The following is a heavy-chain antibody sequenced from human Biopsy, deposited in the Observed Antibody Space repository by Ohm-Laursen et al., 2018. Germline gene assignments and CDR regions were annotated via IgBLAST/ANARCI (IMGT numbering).Heavy chain of an antibody. CDR3: AKEVFSAVGTSGFDP. V-gene: IGHV3-23*01. CDR2: ISGSGGST. Sequence: GSLRLSCAASGFYFSNYAMSWVRQAPGKGLEWVSGISGSGGSTYYADSVKGRFTISRDNSKNTLYLQMNSLRAEGTAVYYCAKEVFSAVGTSGFDPWGQGTLVTVSS. J-gene: IGHJ5*02. CDR1: GFYFSNYA. D-gene: IGHD1/OR15-1a*01.